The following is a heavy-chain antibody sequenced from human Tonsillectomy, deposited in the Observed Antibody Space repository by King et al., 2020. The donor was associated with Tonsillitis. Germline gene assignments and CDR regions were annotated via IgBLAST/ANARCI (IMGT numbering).Heavy chain of an antibody. CDR3: ARPLAFSSGYYNAFDI. CDR1: GYTFTSYW. J-gene: IGHJ3*02. V-gene: IGHV5-51*01. CDR2: IYPGDSDT. Sequence: VQLVESGAEVKKPGESLKISCKSSGYTFTSYWIGWVRQMPGKGLEWMGIIYPGDSDTRYGPSFQGQVTISADKSISTAYLQWSSLKASDTAMYYCARPLAFSSGYYNAFDIWGQGTMGTVSS. D-gene: IGHD3-22*01.